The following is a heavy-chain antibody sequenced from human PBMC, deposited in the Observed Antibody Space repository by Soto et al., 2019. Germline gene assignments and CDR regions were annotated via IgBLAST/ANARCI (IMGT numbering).Heavy chain of an antibody. CDR3: AKDRSYLWFGELLVCDY. Sequence: EVQLLESGGGLVQPGGSLRLSCAASGFTFSSYAMSWVRQAPGKGLEWVSAISGSGGSTYYADSVKGRFTISRDNSKNTLYLQMNSLRAEDTAVYYCAKDRSYLWFGELLVCDYWGQGTLVTVSS. V-gene: IGHV3-23*01. CDR2: ISGSGGST. D-gene: IGHD3-10*01. J-gene: IGHJ4*02. CDR1: GFTFSSYA.